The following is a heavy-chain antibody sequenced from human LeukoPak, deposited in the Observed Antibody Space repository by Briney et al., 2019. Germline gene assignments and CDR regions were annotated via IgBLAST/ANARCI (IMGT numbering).Heavy chain of an antibody. CDR2: IYTSGST. CDR1: GGSISSGSYY. Sequence: PSETLSLTCTVSGGSISSGSYYWSWIRQPAGKGLEWIGRIYTSGSTNYNPSPKSRVTISVDTSKNQFSLKLSSVTAADTAVYYCARGRGANWDPTGYFDLWGRGTLVTVSS. V-gene: IGHV4-61*02. J-gene: IGHJ2*01. D-gene: IGHD7-27*01. CDR3: ARGRGANWDPTGYFDL.